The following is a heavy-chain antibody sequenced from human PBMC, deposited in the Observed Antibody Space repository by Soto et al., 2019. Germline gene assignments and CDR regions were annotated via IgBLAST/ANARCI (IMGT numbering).Heavy chain of an antibody. J-gene: IGHJ4*02. V-gene: IGHV5-51*01. CDR1: GYSFTIYW. CDR2: IYPGDSDT. D-gene: IGHD6-19*01. CDR3: ARRLKAVAAHVGAYYFDY. Sequence: GESLKISCNGSGYSFTIYWIGWVRQMPGKGLEWMGIIYPGDSDTRYSPSFQGQVTISADKSISTAYLQWSSLKASDTAMYYCARRLKAVAAHVGAYYFDYWGQGTLVTVSS.